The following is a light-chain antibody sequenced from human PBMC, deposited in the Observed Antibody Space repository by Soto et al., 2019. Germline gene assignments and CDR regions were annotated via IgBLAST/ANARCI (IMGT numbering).Light chain of an antibody. CDR1: LSVSSD. Sequence: EIVLTQSPDTLSVSPGDRATLSCRASLSVSSDLAWYQHKPGQAPRLLVYGASTRATGIPARFSGSGSGTEFTLIIGSLQSEDFAIYYCQQYKNSPYTFGQGTKLEIK. CDR2: GAS. V-gene: IGKV3-15*01. CDR3: QQYKNSPYT. J-gene: IGKJ2*01.